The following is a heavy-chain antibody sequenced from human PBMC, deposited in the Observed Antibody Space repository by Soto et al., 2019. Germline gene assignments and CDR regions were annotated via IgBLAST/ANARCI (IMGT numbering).Heavy chain of an antibody. J-gene: IGHJ4*02. V-gene: IGHV3-48*01. CDR1: GFTFSRNG. CDR3: ARGPGYYFDY. CDR2: ISSSGSTI. Sequence: LSLSCAASGFTFSRNGMNWVRQAPGKGLEWVSYISSSGSTIYYADSVKGRFTISRDNAKNSLYLQMNSLRAEDTAVYYCARGPGYYFDYWGQGTLVTVSS.